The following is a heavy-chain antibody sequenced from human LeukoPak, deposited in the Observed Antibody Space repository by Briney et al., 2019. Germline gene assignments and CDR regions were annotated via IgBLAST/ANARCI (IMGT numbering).Heavy chain of an antibody. CDR2: IYHSGST. CDR1: GYSISSGYH. CDR3: ARVVQSTDSSGFYLPEYFQH. V-gene: IGHV4-38-2*02. Sequence: SETLSLTCTVSGYSISSGYHWGWIRQLPGKGLEWIGSIYHSGSTYYNPSLKSRVTISVDTSKNQFSLKLSSVTAADTAVYYCARVVQSTDSSGFYLPEYFQHWGQGTLVTVSS. J-gene: IGHJ1*01. D-gene: IGHD3-22*01.